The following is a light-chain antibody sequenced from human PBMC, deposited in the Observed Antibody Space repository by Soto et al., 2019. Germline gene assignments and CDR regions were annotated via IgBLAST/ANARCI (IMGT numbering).Light chain of an antibody. J-gene: IGKJ1*01. V-gene: IGKV3-15*01. CDR2: GAS. CDR3: QQYNNWPPST. CDR1: QSVSSN. Sequence: TPSLSPGERATLSCQASQSVSSNLAWYQQKPGQAPRLLIYGASTRATGIPARFSGSGSGTEFTLTISSLQSEDFAVYYCQQYNNWPPSTFGQGTKVDIK.